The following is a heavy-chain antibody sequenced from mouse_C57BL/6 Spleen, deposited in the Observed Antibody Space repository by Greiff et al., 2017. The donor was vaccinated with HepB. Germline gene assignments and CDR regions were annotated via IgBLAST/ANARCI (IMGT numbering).Heavy chain of an antibody. CDR2: ISSGSSTI. V-gene: IGHV5-17*01. CDR1: GFTFSDYG. J-gene: IGHJ4*01. CDR3: ASDYDAMDY. Sequence: EVKLMESGGGLVKPGGSLKLSCAASGFTFSDYGMHWVRQAPEKGLEWVAYISSGSSTIYYADTVKGRFTISRDNAKNTLFLQMTSLRSEDTAMYYCASDYDAMDYWGQGTSVTVSS.